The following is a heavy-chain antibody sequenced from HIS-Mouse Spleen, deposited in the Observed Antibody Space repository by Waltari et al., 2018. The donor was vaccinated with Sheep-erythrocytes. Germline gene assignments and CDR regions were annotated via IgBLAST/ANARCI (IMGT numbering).Heavy chain of an antibody. V-gene: IGHV4-31*03. Sequence: QVQLQESGPGLVKPSQTLSLTCTVSGGSISSGGYYWSWIRQHPGKGLEWIGYIYYSGSNSYNPSLKSRVTLSVDTSKNQFSLKLSSVTAADTAVYYCARLITMVRGVTWYFDLWGRGTLVTVSS. D-gene: IGHD3-10*01. CDR3: ARLITMVRGVTWYFDL. CDR1: GGSISSGGYY. CDR2: IYYSGSN. J-gene: IGHJ2*01.